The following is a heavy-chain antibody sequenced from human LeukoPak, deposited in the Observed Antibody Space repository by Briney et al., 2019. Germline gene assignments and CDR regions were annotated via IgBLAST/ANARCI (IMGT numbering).Heavy chain of an antibody. CDR2: IIPIFGTA. Sequence: ASVKVSCKASGGTFSSYAISWVRHAPGQGLEWMGGIIPIFGTANYAQKFQGRVTITTDESKSTAYMELSSLRSEDTAVYFCARAYYHDTSSYQGFDFWGQGTLVTVSS. J-gene: IGHJ4*02. CDR1: GGTFSSYA. V-gene: IGHV1-69*05. CDR3: ARAYYHDTSSYQGFDF. D-gene: IGHD3-22*01.